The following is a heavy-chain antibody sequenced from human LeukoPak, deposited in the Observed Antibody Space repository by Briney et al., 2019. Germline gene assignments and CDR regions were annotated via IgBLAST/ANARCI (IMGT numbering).Heavy chain of an antibody. CDR3: AHCSSTSCPFDY. CDR1: GFTFSSYS. J-gene: IGHJ4*02. CDR2: ISGSSSYI. V-gene: IGHV3-21*01. Sequence: PGGSLRLSCAASGFTFSSYSMNWVRQAPGKGLEWVSSISGSSSYIYYADSVKGRFTISRDNAKNSLYLQMNSLRAEDTAVYYCAHCSSTSCPFDYWGQGTLVTVSS. D-gene: IGHD2-2*01.